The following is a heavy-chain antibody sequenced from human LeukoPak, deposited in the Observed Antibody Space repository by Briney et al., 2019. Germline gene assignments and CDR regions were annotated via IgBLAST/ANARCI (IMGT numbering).Heavy chain of an antibody. CDR2: IYYSGST. CDR3: ARKIVVVVAATNAFDI. Sequence: SETLSLTCTVSGGSISSSSYYWGWIRQPPGKGLEWIGSIYYSGSTYYNPSLKSRVTISVDTSKNQFSLKLSSVTAADPAVYYCARKIVVVVAATNAFDIWGQGTKVTVSS. J-gene: IGHJ3*02. V-gene: IGHV4-39*01. CDR1: GGSISSSSYY. D-gene: IGHD2-15*01.